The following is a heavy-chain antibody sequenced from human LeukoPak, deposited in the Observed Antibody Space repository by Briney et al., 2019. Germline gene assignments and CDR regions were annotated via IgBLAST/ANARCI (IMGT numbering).Heavy chain of an antibody. CDR1: GFTFSSYA. D-gene: IGHD3-22*01. CDR2: ISGSGGST. CDR3: ARTEYYYDSSGYLIDAFDF. V-gene: IGHV3-23*01. J-gene: IGHJ3*01. Sequence: GGSLRLSCAASGFTFSSYAMSWVRQAPGKGLEWVSAISGSGGSTYYADSVKGRFTISRDNSKNTLYLQMNSLRAEDTAVYYCARTEYYYDSSGYLIDAFDFWGQGTMVTVSS.